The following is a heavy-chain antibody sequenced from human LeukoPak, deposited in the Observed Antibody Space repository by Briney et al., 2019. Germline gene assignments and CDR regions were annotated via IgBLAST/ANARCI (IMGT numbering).Heavy chain of an antibody. CDR1: GLTLSPYW. Sequence: PGGSLRLSCAASGLTLSPYWMHWVRQAPGKGLVWVSHISTDGTATTYADSVKGRFTISRDNAESTLYLQMNSLRAEDTAVYYCVRDSNLSFDYWGQGSLVTVSS. V-gene: IGHV3-74*01. D-gene: IGHD1-14*01. CDR2: ISTDGTAT. CDR3: VRDSNLSFDY. J-gene: IGHJ4*02.